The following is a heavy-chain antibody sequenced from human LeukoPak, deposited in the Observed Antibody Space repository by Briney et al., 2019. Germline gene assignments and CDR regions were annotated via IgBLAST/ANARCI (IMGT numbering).Heavy chain of an antibody. J-gene: IGHJ4*02. CDR1: GFTVSSNY. Sequence: GGSLRLSCAASGFTVSSNYMSWVRQAPGKGLEWVSVIYSGGSTYYADSVKGRFTISRDNSKNTVYLQMSSLRAEDTAVYYCARDLNYDSAYWGQGTLVTVSS. V-gene: IGHV3-53*01. D-gene: IGHD3-22*01. CDR2: IYSGGST. CDR3: ARDLNYDSAY.